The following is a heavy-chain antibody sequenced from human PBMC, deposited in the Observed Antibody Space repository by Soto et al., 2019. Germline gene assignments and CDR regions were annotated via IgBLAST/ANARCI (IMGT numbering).Heavy chain of an antibody. Sequence: GESLKISCKGSGYSFTSYWIGWVRQMPGKGLEWMGIIYPGDSDTRYSPSFQGQVTISADKSISTAYLQWSSLKASDTAMYYCASSLRPYSGGWYTGMDVWGQGTTVTVSS. CDR2: IYPGDSDT. CDR1: GYSFTSYW. J-gene: IGHJ6*02. CDR3: ASSLRPYSGGWYTGMDV. V-gene: IGHV5-51*01. D-gene: IGHD6-19*01.